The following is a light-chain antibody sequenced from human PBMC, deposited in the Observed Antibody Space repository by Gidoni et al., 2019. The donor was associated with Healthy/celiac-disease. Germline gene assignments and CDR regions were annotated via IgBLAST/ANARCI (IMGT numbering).Light chain of an antibody. CDR1: QSLLHSNGYNY. Sequence: EIVMTQSPLSLPVTPGEPASISCRSSQSLLHSNGYNYWDWYLQTPGQSPQLLIYLGSSRASGVPDRFSGRGSGTDFTLKISRVEAEDVGVYYCMQALQTPLTFGQGTKLEIK. V-gene: IGKV2-28*01. CDR2: LGS. CDR3: MQALQTPLT. J-gene: IGKJ2*01.